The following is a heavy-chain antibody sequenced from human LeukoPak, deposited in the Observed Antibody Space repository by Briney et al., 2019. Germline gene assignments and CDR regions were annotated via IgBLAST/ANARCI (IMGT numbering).Heavy chain of an antibody. CDR2: IYTSGST. Sequence: PSETLSLTCTVSGGSISSGSYYWSWIRQPAGKGLEWIGRIYTSGSTNYNPSLKSRVTISVDTSKNQFSLKLSSVTAADTAVYYCARESLVVDPPYDAFDIWGQGTMVTVSS. V-gene: IGHV4-61*02. D-gene: IGHD3-22*01. CDR1: GGSISSGSYY. CDR3: ARESLVVDPPYDAFDI. J-gene: IGHJ3*02.